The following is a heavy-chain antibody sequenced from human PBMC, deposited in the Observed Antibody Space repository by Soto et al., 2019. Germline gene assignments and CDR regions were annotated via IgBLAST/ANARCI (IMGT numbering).Heavy chain of an antibody. V-gene: IGHV4-59*01. Sequence: QVQLQESGPGLVKPSETLSLTCTVSGGSISSYYLSWIRQPPGKGLEWIGYIYYSGSTNYNPSLKSRVTISVDTSKNQFSLKLSSVTAADTAVYYCAREQVLAAAGTAAFDIWGQGTMVTVSS. CDR1: GGSISSYY. CDR3: AREQVLAAAGTAAFDI. J-gene: IGHJ3*02. CDR2: IYYSGST. D-gene: IGHD6-13*01.